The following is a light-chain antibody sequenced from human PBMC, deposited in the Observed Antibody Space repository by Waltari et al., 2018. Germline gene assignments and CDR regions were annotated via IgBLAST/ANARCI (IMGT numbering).Light chain of an antibody. CDR3: QHYGRSPPFT. Sequence: EIVLTQSPGTLSLPPGERATLSCRASQTVSSHYLAWYQQKPGQAPRLLIYDGSSRATGISDRFSGSGSGTDFALTINRLEPEDFAVYYCQHYGRSPPFTFGQGTKLEIK. V-gene: IGKV3-20*01. J-gene: IGKJ2*01. CDR1: QTVSSHY. CDR2: DGS.